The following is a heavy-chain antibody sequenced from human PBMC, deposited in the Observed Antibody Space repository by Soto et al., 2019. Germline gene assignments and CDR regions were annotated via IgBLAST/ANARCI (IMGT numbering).Heavy chain of an antibody. CDR1: GFTLSSYG. CDR3: TRKTPTTGMEV. D-gene: IGHD3-9*01. J-gene: IGHJ6*02. Sequence: EVQLVESGGSLVQTGGSLRLSRAASGFTLSSYGIHWVRQATGEGLAWVSGIGSGGDTHYADSVKGRVIISREDGKNSLYLQMNNLRVGDTVVYYCTRKTPTTGMEVWGQGATVTVS. V-gene: IGHV3-13*01. CDR2: IGSGGDT.